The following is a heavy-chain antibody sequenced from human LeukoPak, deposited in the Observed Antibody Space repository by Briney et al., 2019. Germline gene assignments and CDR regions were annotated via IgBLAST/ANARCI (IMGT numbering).Heavy chain of an antibody. CDR1: GFTFSSYW. CDR3: ARDYYDSSGYTHYYYGMDV. D-gene: IGHD3-22*01. V-gene: IGHV3-74*01. J-gene: IGHJ6*02. Sequence: GGSLRLSCAASGFTFSSYWMHWVRQAPGKGLVWVSGIISDGSSTSYADSVKGRFTISRDNAKNTLYLQMNSLRAEDTAVYYCARDYYDSSGYTHYYYGMDVWGQGTTVTVSS. CDR2: IISDGSST.